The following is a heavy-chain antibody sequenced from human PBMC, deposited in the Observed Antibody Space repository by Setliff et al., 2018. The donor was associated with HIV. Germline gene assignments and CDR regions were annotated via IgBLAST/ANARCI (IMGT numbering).Heavy chain of an antibody. CDR3: ARGVRGVIIDWYYFDF. J-gene: IGHJ4*02. Sequence: PGGSLRLSCAASGFTASSNYMSWVRQAPGKGLEWVSAIYSGGATYYTDSVKGRFTISRDNSKNTLYLQMNSLRAEDTAVYYCARGVRGVIIDWYYFDFWGQGTLVTSPQ. V-gene: IGHV3-53*01. CDR2: IYSGGAT. CDR1: GFTASSNY. D-gene: IGHD3-10*01.